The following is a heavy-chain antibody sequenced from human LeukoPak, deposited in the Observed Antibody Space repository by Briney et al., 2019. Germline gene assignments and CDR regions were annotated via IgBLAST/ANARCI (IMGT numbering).Heavy chain of an antibody. Sequence: PSETLSLTCTVSGGSISSYYWRWIRQPRGKGLEWIGEINHSGSTNYNPSLKSRVTISVDTSKNQFSLKLSSVTAADTAVYYCARGGVPYGMDVWGQGTTVTVSS. V-gene: IGHV4-34*01. CDR1: GGSISSYY. D-gene: IGHD6-6*01. CDR3: ARGGVPYGMDV. J-gene: IGHJ6*02. CDR2: INHSGST.